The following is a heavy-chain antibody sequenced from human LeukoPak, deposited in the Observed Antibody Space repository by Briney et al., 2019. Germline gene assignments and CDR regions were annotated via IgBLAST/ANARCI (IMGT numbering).Heavy chain of an antibody. V-gene: IGHV3-30*18. J-gene: IGHJ3*01. CDR2: MSYDGNKE. CDR3: AKDWRWENNIMAFNV. CDR1: GFTFSSYG. D-gene: IGHD1-26*01. Sequence: PGRSLRLSCAASGFTFSSYGMHWVRQAPGKGLEWLALMSYDGNKEDYADSVKGRFAISRDNSKNMLFLEMNSLRTEDTAVYYCAKDWRWENNIMAFNVWGQGTVVTVSS.